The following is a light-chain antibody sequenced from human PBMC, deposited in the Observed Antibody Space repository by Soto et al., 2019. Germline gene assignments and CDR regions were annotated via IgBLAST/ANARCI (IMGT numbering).Light chain of an antibody. J-gene: IGLJ3*02. CDR1: SGHSSYA. CDR3: QTWGTGIRV. V-gene: IGLV4-69*01. Sequence: QLVLTQSPSASASLGASVKLTCTLSSGHSSYAIAWHRQHPEKGPRYLMNLNNDGSHTKGDGIPDRFSGSSSGAERYLTISSLQSEDEADYYCQTWGTGIRVFGGGTKLTVL. CDR2: LNNDGSH.